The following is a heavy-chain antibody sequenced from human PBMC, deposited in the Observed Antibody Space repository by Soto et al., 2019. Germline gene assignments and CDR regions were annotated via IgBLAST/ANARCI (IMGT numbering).Heavy chain of an antibody. CDR2: IKQDGSEK. D-gene: IGHD3-22*01. CDR1: GFTFSSYW. CDR3: ARDSPYYYDSSGYYPDAFDI. V-gene: IGHV3-7*01. J-gene: IGHJ3*02. Sequence: PGGSLRLSCAASGFTFSSYWMSWVRQAPGKGLEWVANIKQDGSEKYYVDSVKGRFTISRDNAKNSLYLQMNSLRAEDTAVYYCARDSPYYYDSSGYYPDAFDIWGQGTMVTVSS.